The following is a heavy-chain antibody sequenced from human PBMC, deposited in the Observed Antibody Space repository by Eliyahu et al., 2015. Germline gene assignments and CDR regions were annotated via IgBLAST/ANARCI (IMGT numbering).Heavy chain of an antibody. CDR2: ISSSSSYI. J-gene: IGHJ5*02. CDR1: GFXFSAYT. V-gene: IGHV3-21*06. Sequence: EVQLMESGGGLVKPGGSLRLSCAAXGFXFSAYTMNWVRQAPGKGLEWVSSISSSSSYIYYADSLKGRFTISRDNAKSTLYLQINSLRAEDTAVYYCARSVVGGRGDWFDTWGQGNLVTVSS. CDR3: ARSVVGGRGDWFDT. D-gene: IGHD2-15*01.